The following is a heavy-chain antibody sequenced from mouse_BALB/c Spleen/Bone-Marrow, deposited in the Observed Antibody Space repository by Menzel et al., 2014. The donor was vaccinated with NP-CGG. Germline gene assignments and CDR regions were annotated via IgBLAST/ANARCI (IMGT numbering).Heavy chain of an antibody. Sequence: DVKLQESGGGLVQPGGSLKLSCVASGFTFSSYGMSWVRQTPDKRLELVATINNNGGSTYYPDSVKGQFTISRDNAKNTLYLQMSSLKSEDTAMYYCARVYGWCFDVWGAGTTVTVSS. CDR1: GFTFSSYG. CDR2: INNNGGST. D-gene: IGHD1-1*01. J-gene: IGHJ1*01. V-gene: IGHV5-6-3*01. CDR3: ARVYGWCFDV.